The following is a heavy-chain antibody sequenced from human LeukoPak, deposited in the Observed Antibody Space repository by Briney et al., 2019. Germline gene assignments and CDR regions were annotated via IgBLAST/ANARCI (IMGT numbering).Heavy chain of an antibody. CDR2: INSDGSST. CDR1: GFIFSSYW. V-gene: IGHV3-74*01. J-gene: IGHJ4*02. D-gene: IGHD5-24*01. Sequence: GGSLRLSCAASGFIFSSYWMSWVRQAPGKGLEWVSRINSDGSSTNYADSVKGRFTISRDNAKNTLILQMNSLRAEDTAVYYCARDWVYKIDYWGRGTLVTVSS. CDR3: ARDWVYKIDY.